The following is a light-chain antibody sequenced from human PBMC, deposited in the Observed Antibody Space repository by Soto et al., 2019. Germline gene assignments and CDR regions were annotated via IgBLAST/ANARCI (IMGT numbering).Light chain of an antibody. CDR1: SSDIGSSDH. CDR2: DVY. J-gene: IGLJ1*01. V-gene: IGLV2-14*03. CDR3: SSYTSTTSYV. Sequence: QSVLTQPASVSVSPGQSITISCIGTSSDIGSSDHVSWHQQHPGRAPKLIIYDVYNRPSGVSHRFSGSKTGNTASLIFSGLQAEDEADYYCSSYTSTTSYVFGSGTQLTVL.